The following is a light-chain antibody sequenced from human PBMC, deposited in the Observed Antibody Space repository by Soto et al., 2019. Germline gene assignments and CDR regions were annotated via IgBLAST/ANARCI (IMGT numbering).Light chain of an antibody. CDR3: SSYTSASALAI. CDR1: KFDIGRYDY. CDR2: EVN. V-gene: IGLV2-14*01. J-gene: IGLJ2*01. Sequence: QSALTQPASVSGSPGQTITISCAGTKFDIGRYDYVSWYRQHPGEAPTLIIFEVNTRPSGISHRFSGSKSGNTASLTISGLQVEDEAHYFCSSYTSASALAIFGGGTKLTVL.